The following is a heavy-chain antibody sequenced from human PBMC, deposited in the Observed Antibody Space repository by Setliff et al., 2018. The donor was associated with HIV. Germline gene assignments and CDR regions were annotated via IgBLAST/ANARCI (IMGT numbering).Heavy chain of an antibody. CDR3: ARHRAEADSYRFSRVHGALKY. Sequence: LSLTCTVSGGSMSGSSYYCGWIRQPPGKGLEWIGSLDYSGTTYYNPSLKSRVTISVDTSKNQFSLRLNSVTAADTAVYYCARHRAEADSYRFSRVHGALKYWGQGALGTVSS. CDR1: GGSMSGSSYY. J-gene: IGHJ4*02. D-gene: IGHD5-18*01. CDR2: LDYSGTT. V-gene: IGHV4-39*01.